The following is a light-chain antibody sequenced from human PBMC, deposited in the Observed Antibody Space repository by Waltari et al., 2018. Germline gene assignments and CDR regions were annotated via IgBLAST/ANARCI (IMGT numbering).Light chain of an antibody. V-gene: IGKV3-20*01. CDR3: QKYDSLPAT. CDR2: HAS. Sequence: EVVLTQSPGSLSLSPGERATLSCRASQSVSKYLAWYQQKPGQAPRLLIYHASSRATGIPDRFSGSGFWTDFSLTISRLEPEDFAVYFCQKYDSLPATFGQGTKVEIE. CDR1: QSVSKY. J-gene: IGKJ1*01.